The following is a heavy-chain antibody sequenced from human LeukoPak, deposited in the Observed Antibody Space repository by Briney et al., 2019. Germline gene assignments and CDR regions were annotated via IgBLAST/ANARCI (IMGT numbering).Heavy chain of an antibody. Sequence: PGGSLRLSCAASGFTFNNYNMHWVRQAPGKRLEWVAVISYDGSNQYYADSVKARFTISRDNSKNTLYLQMSSLRAEDTAVYYCAKEAVITYTSSWYYFDYWGQGTLVTVSS. CDR1: GFTFNNYN. J-gene: IGHJ4*02. CDR3: AKEAVITYTSSWYYFDY. D-gene: IGHD6-13*01. V-gene: IGHV3-30*18. CDR2: ISYDGSNQ.